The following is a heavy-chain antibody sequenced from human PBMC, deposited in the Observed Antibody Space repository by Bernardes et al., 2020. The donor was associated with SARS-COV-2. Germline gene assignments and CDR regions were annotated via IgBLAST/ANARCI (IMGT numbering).Heavy chain of an antibody. CDR3: TTNAADYCGTGSCYLSSHY. CDR1: GLRFNNYA. Sequence: GGSLRLSCAASGLRFNNYAMSWVRQAPGKGLEWVSGISGSGGYTYYTDSVKGRLTISRDNSKNTLYLQMNTLSAEDTAVYYCTTNAADYCGTGSCYLSSHYWGQGTLVTVSS. J-gene: IGHJ4*02. V-gene: IGHV3-23*01. CDR2: ISGSGGYT. D-gene: IGHD2-15*01.